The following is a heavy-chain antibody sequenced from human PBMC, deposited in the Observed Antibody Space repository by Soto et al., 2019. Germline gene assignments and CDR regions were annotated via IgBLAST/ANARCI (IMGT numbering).Heavy chain of an antibody. CDR3: AKDRRKVVVAAPVDY. CDR1: GFTFSSYG. CDR2: ISYDGSNK. V-gene: IGHV3-30*18. J-gene: IGHJ4*02. D-gene: IGHD2-15*01. Sequence: QVPLVESGGGVVQPGRSLRLSCAASGFTFSSYGMHWVRQAPGKGLEWVAVISYDGSNKYYADSVKGRFTISRDNSKNTLYLQMNSLRAEDTAWYYWAKDRRKVVVAAPVDYWGQGTLVTVSS.